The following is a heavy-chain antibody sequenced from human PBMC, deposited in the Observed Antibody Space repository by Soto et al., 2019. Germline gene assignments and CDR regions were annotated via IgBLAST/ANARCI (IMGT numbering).Heavy chain of an antibody. D-gene: IGHD3-16*01. CDR1: GFTFSNAW. CDR3: TAEDGWATS. Sequence: VQLVESGGGLVKPGGSLRLSFAASGFTFSNAWMTWVRQAPGKGLEWVGRIKSKIHCGTTDYLAPVKGRFIISRDDSKDTFDLEMNSLKIEDTAVYYCTAEDGWATSWGRGTLVTVSS. J-gene: IGHJ5*02. V-gene: IGHV3-15*01. CDR2: IKSKIHCGTT.